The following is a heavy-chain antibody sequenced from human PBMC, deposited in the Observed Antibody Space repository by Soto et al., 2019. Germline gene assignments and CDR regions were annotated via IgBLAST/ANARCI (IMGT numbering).Heavy chain of an antibody. D-gene: IGHD3-10*01. Sequence: QVQLVESGGGVVQPGRSLRLSCAASGLTLSRFAKHWVRQAPGKGLEWVAVIGYDGSNKDYADSVKGRFTISRDNSKNTLYLQMNSLRPEDTAVYYCARDPVNYYGSWTYGMDVW. CDR3: ARDPVNYYGSWTYGMDV. CDR2: IGYDGSNK. V-gene: IGHV3-30-3*01. J-gene: IGHJ6*01. CDR1: GLTLSRFA.